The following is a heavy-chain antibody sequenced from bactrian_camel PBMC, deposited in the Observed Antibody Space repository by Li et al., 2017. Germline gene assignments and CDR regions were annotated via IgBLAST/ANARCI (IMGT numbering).Heavy chain of an antibody. Sequence: HVRLVESGGGSVQAGETLRLSSSASGFTFDDSDMNWYRQAPGNACELVASISADGRATYTDSVKGRFTISQDSAKNTMYLQMNSPKPEDTAVYYCAQWYSWWPIPTMEERTTYWDQGTQVTVS. D-gene: IGHD4*01. CDR3: AQWYSWWPIPTMEERTTY. V-gene: IGHV3S55*01. CDR1: GFTFDDSD. J-gene: IGHJ4*01. CDR2: ISADGRA.